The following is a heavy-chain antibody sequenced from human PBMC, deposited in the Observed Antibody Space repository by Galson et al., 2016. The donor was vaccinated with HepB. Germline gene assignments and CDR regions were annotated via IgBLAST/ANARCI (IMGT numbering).Heavy chain of an antibody. CDR1: GFMFNNCG. J-gene: IGHJ4*02. V-gene: IGHV3-30*18. D-gene: IGHD3-3*01. CDR2: VSYGEVKK. CDR3: AKALRPVEFWRGHYFDH. Sequence: SLRLSCAASGFMFNNCGMHWLRQPPGKGPEWVSFVSYGEVKKHYSDSVKGRFSVSRDNSKDILYLQMDGLRPEDTALYYCAKALRPVEFWRGHYFDHWGQGIQVTASS.